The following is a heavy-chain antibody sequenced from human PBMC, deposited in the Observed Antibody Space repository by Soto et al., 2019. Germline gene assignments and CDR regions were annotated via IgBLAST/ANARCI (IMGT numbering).Heavy chain of an antibody. J-gene: IGHJ4*02. CDR2: IKQDGSEK. CDR3: ARPQGVAATPFDY. D-gene: IGHD2-15*01. V-gene: IGHV3-7*03. Sequence: PGGSLRLSCAASGFTFSSYWMSWVRQAPGKGLEWVANIKQDGSEKYYVDSVKGRFTISRDNAENSLYLQMNSLRAEDTAVYYCARPQGVAATPFDYWGQGTLVTVSS. CDR1: GFTFSSYW.